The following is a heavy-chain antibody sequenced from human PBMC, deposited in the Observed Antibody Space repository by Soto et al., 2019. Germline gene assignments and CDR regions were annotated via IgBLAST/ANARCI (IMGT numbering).Heavy chain of an antibody. V-gene: IGHV3-23*01. Sequence: GGSLRLSCAASGFTFSSYAMSWVRQAPGKGLEWVSAISGSGGSTYYADSVKGRFTISRDNSKNTLYLQMNSLRAEDTAVYYCANHNCSSGSCFRRYFDYWGQGTLVTVSS. CDR1: GFTFSSYA. J-gene: IGHJ4*02. D-gene: IGHD2-15*01. CDR3: ANHNCSSGSCFRRYFDY. CDR2: ISGSGGST.